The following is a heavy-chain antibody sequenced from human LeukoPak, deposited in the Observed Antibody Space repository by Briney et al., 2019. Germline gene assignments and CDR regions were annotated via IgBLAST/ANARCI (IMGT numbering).Heavy chain of an antibody. D-gene: IGHD2-15*01. J-gene: IGHJ3*02. CDR3: AKNGGGLGT. CDR1: GYTFTNYE. CDR2: VHPGSGNT. V-gene: IGHV1-8*01. Sequence: ASVKVSCKASGYTFTNYEIGWVRQATGQGLEWMGWVHPGSGNTGYTQNFQGRVTMTWSTSMTTVYMELSGLTSEDTAMYYCAKNGGGLGTWGQGTMVTVSS.